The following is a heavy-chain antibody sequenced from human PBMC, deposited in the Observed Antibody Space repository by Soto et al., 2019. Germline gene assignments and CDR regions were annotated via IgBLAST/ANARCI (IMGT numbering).Heavy chain of an antibody. CDR2: ISSSSSTK. J-gene: IGHJ4*02. V-gene: IGHV3-48*04. D-gene: IGHD1-26*01. CDR1: GFTFSSYS. Sequence: PGGSLRLSCAASGFTFSSYSMNWVRQAPGKGLEWVSYISSSSSTKYYADSVKGRFTISRDNTKNSLYLHMNSLRAEDTAVYYCAKVRRWEDYFDYWGQGTLVTVSS. CDR3: AKVRRWEDYFDY.